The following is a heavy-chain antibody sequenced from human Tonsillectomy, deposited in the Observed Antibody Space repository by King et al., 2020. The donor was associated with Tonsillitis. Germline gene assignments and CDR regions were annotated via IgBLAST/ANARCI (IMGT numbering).Heavy chain of an antibody. Sequence: QLQESGPGLVKPSETLSLTCTVSGGSISSSSYYWGWIRQPPGKGLEWIGSIDYSGSTYYNPSLKSRVTISVDTSKNQFSLKLSSVTAADTAVYYCARPVVSGYPDYYYYMDVWGKGTTVTVSS. V-gene: IGHV4-39*01. J-gene: IGHJ6*03. CDR1: GGSISSSSYY. D-gene: IGHD3-3*01. CDR2: IDYSGST. CDR3: ARPVVSGYPDYYYYMDV.